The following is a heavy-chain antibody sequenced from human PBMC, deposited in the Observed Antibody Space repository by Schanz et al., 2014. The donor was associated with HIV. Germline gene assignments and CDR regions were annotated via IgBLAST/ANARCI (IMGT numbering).Heavy chain of an antibody. CDR3: ARDYHWNWFDP. J-gene: IGHJ5*02. Sequence: EGQLVESGGGLVQPGGSLRLSCAASGFTFKTYWMSWVRQAPGKGLEWLANIKLDGSEKYYVDSVKGRFTISRDNTKNSLYLQMSSLRAEDTAVYYCARDYHWNWFDPWGQGTLVTVSS. V-gene: IGHV3-7*01. D-gene: IGHD1-20*01. CDR1: GFTFKTYW. CDR2: IKLDGSEK.